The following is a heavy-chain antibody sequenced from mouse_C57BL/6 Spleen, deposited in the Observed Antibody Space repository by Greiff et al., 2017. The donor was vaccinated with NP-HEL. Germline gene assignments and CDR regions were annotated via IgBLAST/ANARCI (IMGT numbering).Heavy chain of an antibody. CDR2: ISSGGSYT. Sequence: EVHLVESGGDLVKPGGSLKLSCAASGFTFSSYGMSWVRQTPDKRLEWVATISSGGSYTYYPDSVKGRSTISRDNAKNTLYLQMSSLKSEDTAMYYCARHARSYYDYDVGYAMDYWGQGTSVTVSS. D-gene: IGHD2-4*01. CDR1: GFTFSSYG. J-gene: IGHJ4*01. CDR3: ARHARSYYDYDVGYAMDY. V-gene: IGHV5-6*01.